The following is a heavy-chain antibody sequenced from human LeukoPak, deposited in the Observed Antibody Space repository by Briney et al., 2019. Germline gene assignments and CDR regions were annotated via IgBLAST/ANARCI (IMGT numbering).Heavy chain of an antibody. V-gene: IGHV4-59*01. CDR2: IYYSGST. Sequence: SSETLSLTCTVSGGSISSYYWSWIRQPPGKGLEWIGYIYYSGSTNYNPSLKSRVTISVDTSKNQFSLRLSSVTAADTAVYYCARAPNCGGDCYSDYWGQGTLVTVSS. CDR1: GGSISSYY. J-gene: IGHJ4*02. CDR3: ARAPNCGGDCYSDY. D-gene: IGHD2-21*02.